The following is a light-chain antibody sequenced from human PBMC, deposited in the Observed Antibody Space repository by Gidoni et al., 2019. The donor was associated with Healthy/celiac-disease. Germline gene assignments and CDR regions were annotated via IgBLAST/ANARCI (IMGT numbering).Light chain of an antibody. CDR2: AAS. CDR3: QQSYSTPFT. Sequence: DIQMTPSPSSLSASVGDRVTITCRASQSISSYLNWYQQKPGKAPKLLIYAASSLQSGVPSRFSGSGSETDFTLTISSLQPEDFATYYCQQSYSTPFTFGPGTKVDIK. J-gene: IGKJ3*01. CDR1: QSISSY. V-gene: IGKV1-39*01.